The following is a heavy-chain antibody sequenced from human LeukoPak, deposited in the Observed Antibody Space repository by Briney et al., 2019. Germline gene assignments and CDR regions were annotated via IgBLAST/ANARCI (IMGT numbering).Heavy chain of an antibody. CDR1: GFTFSSYW. Sequence: GGSLRLSCAASGFTFSSYWMSWVRQAPGKGLEWVANIKEDGSEKYYGDSVKGRFTISRDNAKNSLYLETNSLRVEDTAVYYCARDSSGYQWGQGTLVTVSS. J-gene: IGHJ4*02. CDR3: ARDSSGYQ. CDR2: IKEDGSEK. V-gene: IGHV3-7*01. D-gene: IGHD3-22*01.